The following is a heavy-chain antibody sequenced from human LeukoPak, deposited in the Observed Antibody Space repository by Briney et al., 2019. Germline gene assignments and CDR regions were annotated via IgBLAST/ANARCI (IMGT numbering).Heavy chain of an antibody. CDR3: ARDPAAAPYYDY. CDR1: GFTFSSFW. Sequence: PGGSLRLSCAASGFTFSSFWMSWVRQAPGKGLEWVANINQDGSARHYVDSVKGRFTISRDNARNSLYLQMNSLRAEDTALYYCARDPAAAPYYDYWGQGILVTVSS. CDR2: INQDGSAR. D-gene: IGHD2-15*01. V-gene: IGHV3-7*01. J-gene: IGHJ4*02.